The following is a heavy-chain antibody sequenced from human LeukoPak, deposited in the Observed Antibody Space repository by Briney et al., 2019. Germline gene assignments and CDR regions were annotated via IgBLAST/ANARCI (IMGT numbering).Heavy chain of an antibody. Sequence: GESLKISCKGSGYSFSNYWIAWVRQMPGKGLEWMGIIYPLDSVTTYSPSFQGQVTISADKSKSTAYLQWSSLKASDTAIYYCARHAGLSREFWFDSWGQGTQVTVSS. CDR2: IYPLDSVT. CDR3: ARHAGLSREFWFDS. V-gene: IGHV5-51*01. J-gene: IGHJ5*01. CDR1: GYSFSNYW. D-gene: IGHD3-10*01.